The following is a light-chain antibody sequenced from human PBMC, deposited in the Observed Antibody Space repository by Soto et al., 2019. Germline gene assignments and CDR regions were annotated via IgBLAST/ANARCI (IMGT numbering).Light chain of an antibody. J-gene: IGKJ1*01. Sequence: EIVLTQSPGTLSLSPGERATLSCRASQSVSNNYLAWYQQKPGQAPRLLIYGASSRATGIPDRFSGSGSGTDFTLTIRGLEPEDFAVYYCQQYGSSPRTFGQGTKVELK. CDR1: QSVSNNY. V-gene: IGKV3-20*01. CDR2: GAS. CDR3: QQYGSSPRT.